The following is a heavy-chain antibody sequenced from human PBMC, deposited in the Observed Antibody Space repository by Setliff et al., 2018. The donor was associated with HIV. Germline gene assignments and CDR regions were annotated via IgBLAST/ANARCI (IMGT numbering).Heavy chain of an antibody. V-gene: IGHV4-4*08. D-gene: IGHD1-1*01. CDR1: SGSIVSYY. CDR3: SRAAYDAVDWLDP. J-gene: IGHJ5*02. Sequence: PSETLSLTCAVSSGSIVSYYWNWIRQPPGRGLEWIGYIHTSGRTKYNPSLKSRLTILVDTSKKQFSLRLTSVTAADTAVYYCSRAAYDAVDWLDPWGQGTLVTVSS. CDR2: IHTSGRT.